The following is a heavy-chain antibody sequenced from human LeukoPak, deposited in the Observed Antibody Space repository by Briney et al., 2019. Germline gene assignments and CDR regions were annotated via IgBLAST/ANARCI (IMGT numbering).Heavy chain of an antibody. J-gene: IGHJ5*02. D-gene: IGHD3-22*01. CDR3: ARDRGSGYYWFDP. V-gene: IGHV3-66*01. CDR1: GFTVSSNY. Sequence: GGSLRLSCAASGFTVSSNYMSWVRQAPGKGLEWVSIIYSDGSTYYADSVKGRFTISRDNSKNTLYLQMNSLRAEDTAVYYCARDRGSGYYWFDPWGQGTLVTVSS. CDR2: IYSDGST.